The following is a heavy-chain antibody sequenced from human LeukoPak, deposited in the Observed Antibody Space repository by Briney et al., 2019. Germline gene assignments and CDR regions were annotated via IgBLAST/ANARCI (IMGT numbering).Heavy chain of an antibody. Sequence: PSETLSLTCTVSGGSISSSSYYWGWIRQPPGKGLEWIGSIYYSGSTYYNPSLKSRVTISVDTSKNQFSLKLSSVTAADTAVYYCARQTHGSGSYYLALYYYYMDVWGKGTTVTVSS. D-gene: IGHD3-10*01. J-gene: IGHJ6*03. CDR1: GGSISSSSYY. V-gene: IGHV4-39*01. CDR3: ARQTHGSGSYYLALYYYYMDV. CDR2: IYYSGST.